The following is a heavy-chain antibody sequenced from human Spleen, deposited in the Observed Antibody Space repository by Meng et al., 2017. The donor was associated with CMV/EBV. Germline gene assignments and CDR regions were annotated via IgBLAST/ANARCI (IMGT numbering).Heavy chain of an antibody. J-gene: IGHJ4*02. CDR1: GFAVETNY. CDR3: AKEGLGSSWQIDY. D-gene: IGHD6-13*01. Sequence: GESLKISCAASGFAVETNYMSWVRQSPGKGLEWVSTIYSAGNAFYADSVKGRFTISRDNSKNTVHLQMNSLRAEDMGLYYCAKEGLGSSWQIDYWGQGTLVTVSS. V-gene: IGHV3-66*02. CDR2: IYSAGNA.